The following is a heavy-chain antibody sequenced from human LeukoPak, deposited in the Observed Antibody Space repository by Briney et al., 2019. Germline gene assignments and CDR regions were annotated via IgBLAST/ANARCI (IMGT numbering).Heavy chain of an antibody. CDR2: IYYSGST. V-gene: IGHV4-59*01. CDR1: GGSISSYY. Sequence: SSETLSLTCTVSGGSISSYYWSWIRQPPGKGLEWIGYIYYSGSTNYNPSLKSRVTISVDTSKNQFSLKLSSVTAADTAAYYCARGGYRSDYWGQGTLVTVSS. J-gene: IGHJ4*02. D-gene: IGHD3-16*02. CDR3: ARGGYRSDY.